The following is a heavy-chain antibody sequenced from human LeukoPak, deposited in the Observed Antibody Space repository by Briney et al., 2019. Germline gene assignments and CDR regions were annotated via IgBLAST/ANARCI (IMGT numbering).Heavy chain of an antibody. V-gene: IGHV1-2*02. CDR2: INPNSGAT. Sequence: ASVKVSCKASGFTFSDYYIHWVRQAPGLGLEWMGWINPNSGATKYAQKFQGRVTMTRDTSTSTVYMELSSLRSEDTAVYYCARRAARVNYYDSSGLGWFDPWGQGTLVTVSS. CDR3: ARRAARVNYYDSSGLGWFDP. J-gene: IGHJ5*02. CDR1: GFTFSDYY. D-gene: IGHD3-22*01.